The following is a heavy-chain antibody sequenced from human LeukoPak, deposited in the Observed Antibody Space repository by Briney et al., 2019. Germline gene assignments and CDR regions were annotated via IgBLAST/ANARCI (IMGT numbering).Heavy chain of an antibody. CDR3: ARVGLLVNGAFDI. CDR2: ISTSSSQK. D-gene: IGHD2-8*01. J-gene: IGHJ3*02. V-gene: IGHV3-21*01. Sequence: SGGSLRLSCAASGFTFRNYYMMWVRQAPGKGLEWVSSISTSSSQKNYADQVKGRFSTSRDNANNSLFLQMNSLRGDDTALYYCARVGLLVNGAFDIWGQGTMVTVAS. CDR1: GFTFRNYY.